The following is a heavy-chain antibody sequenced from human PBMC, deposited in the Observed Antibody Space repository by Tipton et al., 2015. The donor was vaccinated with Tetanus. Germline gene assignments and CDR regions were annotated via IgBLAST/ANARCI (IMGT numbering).Heavy chain of an antibody. D-gene: IGHD2-21*02. CDR2: ISSSSRYI. CDR3: ARGMAAGSNCGCDCYADY. CDR1: GFTLSRYT. Sequence: SLRLSCAASGFTLSRYTLNWVRQAPGKGLEWVSSISSSSRYIYYADSVKGRFTISRDNAKNSLYLQMISLRAEDTAVYSCARGMAAGSNCGCDCYADYCGQGILVIVSS. V-gene: IGHV3-21*01. J-gene: IGHJ4*02.